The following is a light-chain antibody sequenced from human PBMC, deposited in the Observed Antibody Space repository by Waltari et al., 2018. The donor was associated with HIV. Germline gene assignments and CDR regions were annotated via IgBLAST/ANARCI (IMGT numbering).Light chain of an antibody. CDR3: AAWDDSLSGLV. J-gene: IGLJ3*02. CDR2: RNN. CDR1: SSNIGGNY. Sequence: QSVLTHPPSASETPGQRVTISCSGSSSNIGGNYVYWYQQLPGTAPKLLIYRNNRRHLGVPNRFAGAKPGASTSLAISGRGSEDEAEEYCAAWDDSLSGLVFGGGTKLDVL. V-gene: IGLV1-47*01.